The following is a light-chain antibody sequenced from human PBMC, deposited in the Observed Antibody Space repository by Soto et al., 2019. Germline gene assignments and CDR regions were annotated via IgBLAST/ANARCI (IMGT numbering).Light chain of an antibody. CDR1: QSISIY. CDR3: QQSYNTPRT. J-gene: IGKJ2*01. CDR2: TAS. Sequence: DIQMTQSPSSLSASVGDRVTITCRASQSISIYLNWYQQKPGKAPNLLIFTASNLQSGVPSRFSGSGSVTDFTLTISSLLPEDFATYYCQQSYNTPRTFGQGTKLQIK. V-gene: IGKV1-39*01.